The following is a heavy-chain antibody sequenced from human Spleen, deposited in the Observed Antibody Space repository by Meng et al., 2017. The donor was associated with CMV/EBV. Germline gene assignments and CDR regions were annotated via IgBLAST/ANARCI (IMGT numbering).Heavy chain of an antibody. CDR1: GGSFSGYY. CDR3: ARGVQDYGDYRGFDY. Sequence: QGQLQQWGAGLLKPSETLSLTCAVYGGSFSGYYWSWIRQSPGKGLEWIGEINHSGSTNYNPSLKSRVTISVDTSKNQFSLKLSSVTAADTAVYYCARGVQDYGDYRGFDYWGQGTLVTVSS. D-gene: IGHD4-17*01. V-gene: IGHV4-34*01. J-gene: IGHJ4*02. CDR2: INHSGST.